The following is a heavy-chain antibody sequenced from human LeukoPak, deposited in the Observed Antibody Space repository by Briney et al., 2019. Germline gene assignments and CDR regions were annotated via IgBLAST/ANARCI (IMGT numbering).Heavy chain of an antibody. CDR2: IYDSGST. CDR1: GCSISSSSYY. CDR3: ASPIPGAFDI. J-gene: IGHJ3*02. V-gene: IGHV4-39*01. D-gene: IGHD3-10*01. Sequence: SETLSLTCTVSGCSISSSSYYWGWLRQPPGKGLEWFGSIYDSGSTYYNPSRKSRVTISVDTYKNQFSLKLGSVTAADTAVYYCASPIPGAFDIWGQGTMVTVPS.